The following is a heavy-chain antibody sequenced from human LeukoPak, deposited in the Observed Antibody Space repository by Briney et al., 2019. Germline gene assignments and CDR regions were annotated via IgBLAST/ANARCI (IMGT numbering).Heavy chain of an antibody. Sequence: PSETLSLTCTVSGVSISSSYSYWGWIRQPPGMGLEWIGSIYYTGNTYYNASLKSQVSFSIDTSKNQFSLKLTSVTAADTAVYYCARQTGSGLFILPGGQGTLVTVSS. D-gene: IGHD3/OR15-3a*01. CDR3: ARQTGSGLFILP. V-gene: IGHV4-39*01. J-gene: IGHJ4*02. CDR2: IYYTGNT. CDR1: GVSISSSYSY.